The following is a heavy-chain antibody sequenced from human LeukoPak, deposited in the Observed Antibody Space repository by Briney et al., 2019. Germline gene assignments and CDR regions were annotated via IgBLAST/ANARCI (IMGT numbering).Heavy chain of an antibody. V-gene: IGHV3-21*01. CDR1: GFTFSSYS. D-gene: IGHD6-13*01. CDR3: ARKARIAAAGTDYYYYYMDV. Sequence: GGSLRLSCAASGFTFSSYSMNWVRQAPGKGLEWVSSISSSSSYIYYADSVKGRFTISRDNAKNSLYLQMNSLRAEDTAEYYCARKARIAAAGTDYYYYYMDVWGKGTTVTVSS. J-gene: IGHJ6*03. CDR2: ISSSSSYI.